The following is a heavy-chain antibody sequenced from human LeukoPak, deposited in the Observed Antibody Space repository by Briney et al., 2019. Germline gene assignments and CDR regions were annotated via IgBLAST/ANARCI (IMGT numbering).Heavy chain of an antibody. J-gene: IGHJ4*02. CDR1: GFTFSSYE. CDR2: ISSSGSTI. V-gene: IGHV3-48*03. Sequence: GGSLRLSCAASGFTFSSYEMNWVRQAPGKGLEGVSYISSSGSTIYYADYVKGRFTISRDNAKNSLYLQMNSLRAEDTAVYYCARGGDTFSSVHYWGQGTLVTVSS. D-gene: IGHD3-16*01. CDR3: ARGGDTFSSVHY.